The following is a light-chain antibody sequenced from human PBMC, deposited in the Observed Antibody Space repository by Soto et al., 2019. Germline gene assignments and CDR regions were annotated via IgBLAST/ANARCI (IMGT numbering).Light chain of an antibody. CDR3: QQSYSTPRT. V-gene: IGKV1-39*01. J-gene: IGKJ1*01. CDR2: AAS. CDR1: QSISSY. Sequence: DIQMTQSPSSLSASVGDRVTITCRASQSISSYLNWYQQKPGKAPKLLIYAASSLQSGVPSRFSGSGSGTHFTLTISSLQPEDFATYYCQQSYSTPRTFCQGTKVEIK.